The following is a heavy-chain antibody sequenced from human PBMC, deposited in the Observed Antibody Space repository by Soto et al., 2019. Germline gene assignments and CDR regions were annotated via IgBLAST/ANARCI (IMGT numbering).Heavy chain of an antibody. CDR3: ARGGQCSSTSCYEDDAFDI. J-gene: IGHJ3*02. D-gene: IGHD2-2*01. CDR1: EYSFNSYW. Sequence: GESLKISCKGSEYSFNSYWIGWVRQMPGKGLEWMGIIYPGDSDTRYSPSFQGQVTISADKSISTACLQWSSLKASDTAMYYCARGGQCSSTSCYEDDAFDIWGQGTMVTVSS. CDR2: IYPGDSDT. V-gene: IGHV5-51*01.